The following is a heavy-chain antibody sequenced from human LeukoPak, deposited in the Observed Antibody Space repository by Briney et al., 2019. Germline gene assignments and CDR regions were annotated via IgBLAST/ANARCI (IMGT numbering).Heavy chain of an antibody. Sequence: WASVKVSCKASGYTFTSYAMHWVRQAPGQRLEWMGWINAGNGNTKYSQKFQGRVTITRDTSASTAYMELSSLRSEDTAVYYCARVMEGATIGYWGQGTLVTVSS. D-gene: IGHD1-26*01. V-gene: IGHV1-3*01. CDR2: INAGNGNT. CDR1: GYTFTSYA. CDR3: ARVMEGATIGY. J-gene: IGHJ4*02.